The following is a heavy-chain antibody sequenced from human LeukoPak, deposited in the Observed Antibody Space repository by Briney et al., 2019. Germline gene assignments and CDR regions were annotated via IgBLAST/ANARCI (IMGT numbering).Heavy chain of an antibody. V-gene: IGHV4-39*07. D-gene: IGHD3-10*01. CDR3: ARDRLGGVIPYWYFDL. CDR2: IYYSGST. J-gene: IGHJ2*01. Sequence: PSETLSLTCTVSGGSISSYYWGWIRQPPGKGLEWIGSIYYSGSTYYNPSLKSRVTISVDTSKNQFSLKLSSVTAADTAVYYCARDRLGGVIPYWYFDLWGRGTLVTVSS. CDR1: GGSISSYY.